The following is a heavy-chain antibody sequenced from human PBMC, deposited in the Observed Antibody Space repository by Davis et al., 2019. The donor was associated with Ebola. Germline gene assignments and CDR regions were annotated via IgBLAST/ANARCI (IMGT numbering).Heavy chain of an antibody. J-gene: IGHJ4*01. CDR1: GGSISSNNYY. CDR2: IYYRGTT. Sequence: SETLSLTCTVSGGSISSNNYYWGWIRQPPGKGLEWIGGIYYRGTTYYTPSLKSRLPISVDTSKNQFSLNLSSVTAADTAVYYCARGGGTSEADYWGHGTLVAVSS. CDR3: ARGGGTSEADY. D-gene: IGHD1-7*01. V-gene: IGHV4-39*07.